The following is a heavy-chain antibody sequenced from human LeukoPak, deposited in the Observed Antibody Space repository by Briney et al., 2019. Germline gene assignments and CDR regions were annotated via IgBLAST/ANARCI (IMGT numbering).Heavy chain of an antibody. J-gene: IGHJ6*03. D-gene: IGHD2-2*02. CDR2: INHSGST. V-gene: IGHV4-34*01. CDR3: ARGSPTFVPAAIVGYYYYYMDV. CDR1: GFTFDDYA. Sequence: PGGSLRLSCAASGFTFDDYAMHWVRQAPGKGLEWIGEINHSGSTNYNPSLKSRVTISVDTSKNQFSLKLSSVTAADTAVYYCARGSPTFVPAAIVGYYYYYMDVWGKGTTVTVSS.